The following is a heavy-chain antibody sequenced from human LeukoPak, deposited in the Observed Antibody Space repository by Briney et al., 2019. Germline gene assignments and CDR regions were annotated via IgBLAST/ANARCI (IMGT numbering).Heavy chain of an antibody. CDR3: AKGGDIVVVVSTESLNWFDP. J-gene: IGHJ5*02. CDR1: GVTFSTSA. V-gene: IGHV3-30*18. D-gene: IGHD2-15*01. Sequence: PGGSLRLSCAASGVTFSTSAMHWVRQAPGKGLEWVAVITHDGSIKYYGDSVKGRFTISRDNSKNTLYLQMNSLKAEDTAVYYCAKGGDIVVVVSTESLNWFDPWGQGTLVTVSS. CDR2: ITHDGSIK.